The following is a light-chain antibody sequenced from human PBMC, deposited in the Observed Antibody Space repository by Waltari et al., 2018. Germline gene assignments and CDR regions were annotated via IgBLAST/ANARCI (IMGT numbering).Light chain of an antibody. Sequence: QSVLTQPPSASETPGQRVIISCSGSSSNLGSNYPYWYQQLPGTAPKPLIYRNDPRPSGVPDRVSASKSGTSASLAISGLRSEDEAVYYCASWDDSHYVFGTGTQVTVL. V-gene: IGLV1-47*01. J-gene: IGLJ1*01. CDR2: RND. CDR1: SSNLGSNY. CDR3: ASWDDSHYV.